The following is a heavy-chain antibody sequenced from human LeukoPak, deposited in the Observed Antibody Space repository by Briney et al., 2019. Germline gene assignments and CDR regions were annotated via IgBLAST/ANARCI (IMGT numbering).Heavy chain of an antibody. D-gene: IGHD2-21*01. J-gene: IGHJ6*03. Sequence: SETLSLTCTVSGGSISTSNYYWSWIRQPPGKGLEWIGYIYYSGSTNYNPSLKSRVTISVDTSKNQFSLKLSSVTAADTAVYYCARDWWAMGGDYYYMDVWGKGTTVTISS. V-gene: IGHV4-61*01. CDR1: GGSISTSNYY. CDR3: ARDWWAMGGDYYYMDV. CDR2: IYYSGST.